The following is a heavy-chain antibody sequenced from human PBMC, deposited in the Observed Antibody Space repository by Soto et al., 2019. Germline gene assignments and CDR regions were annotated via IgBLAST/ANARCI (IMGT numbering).Heavy chain of an antibody. J-gene: IGHJ5*02. Sequence: SETLSLTCTVSGGSISSYYWSWIRQPTGKGLEWIGYIYYSGSTNYNPSLKSRVTISVDTSKNQFSLKLSSVTAADTAVYYCARDNAPRSYYDFWSGYTNWFDPWGQGTLVTVSS. CDR2: IYYSGST. CDR1: GGSISSYY. CDR3: ARDNAPRSYYDFWSGYTNWFDP. D-gene: IGHD3-3*01. V-gene: IGHV4-59*01.